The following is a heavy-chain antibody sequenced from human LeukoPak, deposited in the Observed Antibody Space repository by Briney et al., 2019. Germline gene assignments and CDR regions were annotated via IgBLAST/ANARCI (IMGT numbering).Heavy chain of an antibody. CDR2: ISSSDSYI. CDR3: ARELTFDY. D-gene: IGHD2/OR15-2a*01. Sequence: PGGSLRLSCAASGFTFSSYSMNWVRQAPGKGLEWVSYISSSDSYIYYADSVKGRFTTSRDNAKNSLYLQMNSLRAEDTAVYYCARELTFDYWGQGTLATVSS. CDR1: GFTFSSYS. J-gene: IGHJ4*02. V-gene: IGHV3-21*01.